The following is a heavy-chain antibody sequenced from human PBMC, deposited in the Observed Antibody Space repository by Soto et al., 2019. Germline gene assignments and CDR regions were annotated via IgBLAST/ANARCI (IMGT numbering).Heavy chain of an antibody. D-gene: IGHD2-2*01. Sequence: PSQTLSLTCTVAGGSISRCYWSWIRQPPGKGLEWIGYIYYSGSTNYNPSLKSRVTISVDTSKNQFSLNLNSVTAADTAVYYCTRGGIYGFDPWGQGTLVTVSS. CDR3: TRGGIYGFDP. CDR2: IYYSGST. V-gene: IGHV4-59*01. J-gene: IGHJ5*02. CDR1: GGSISRCY.